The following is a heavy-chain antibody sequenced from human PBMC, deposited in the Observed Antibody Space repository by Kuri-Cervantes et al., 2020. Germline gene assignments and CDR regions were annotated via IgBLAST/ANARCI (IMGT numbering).Heavy chain of an antibody. D-gene: IGHD5-18*01. CDR1: GYTFTSYD. J-gene: IGHJ4*02. Sequence: GGSLRLSCKASGYTFTSYDINWVRQATGQGLEWMGWMNPNSGNTGYAQKFQGRVTMTRNTSISTAYMELSSLRSEDTAVYYCARGPRIQGMDYWGQGTLVTVSS. V-gene: IGHV1-8*01. CDR3: ARGPRIQGMDY. CDR2: MNPNSGNT.